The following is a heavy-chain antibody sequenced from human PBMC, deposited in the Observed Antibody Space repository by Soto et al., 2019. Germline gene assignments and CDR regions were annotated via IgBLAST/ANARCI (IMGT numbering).Heavy chain of an antibody. Sequence: ASVKVSCKASGGTFSSYAISWVRQAPGQGLEWMGGIIPIFGTANYAQKFQGRVTITADESTSTAYMELSSLRSEDTAVYYCARWFAPRAHWFDPWGQGTLVTVSS. CDR2: IIPIFGTA. CDR1: GGTFSSYA. J-gene: IGHJ5*02. CDR3: ARWFAPRAHWFDP. V-gene: IGHV1-69*13. D-gene: IGHD2-21*01.